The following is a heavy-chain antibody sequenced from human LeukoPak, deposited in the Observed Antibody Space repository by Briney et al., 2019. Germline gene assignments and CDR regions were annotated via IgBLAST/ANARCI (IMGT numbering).Heavy chain of an antibody. CDR2: MNPNSGNT. D-gene: IGHD3-10*01. CDR3: ARDSGSGSYFDY. CDR1: GYTFTSYD. J-gene: IGHJ4*02. V-gene: IGHV1-8*03. Sequence: ASVKVSCKASGYTFTSYDINWVRQATGQGLEWMGWMNPNSGNTGYAQKFQGRVTITRNTSISTAYMELSRLRSDDTAVYYCARDSGSGSYFDYWGQGTLVTVSS.